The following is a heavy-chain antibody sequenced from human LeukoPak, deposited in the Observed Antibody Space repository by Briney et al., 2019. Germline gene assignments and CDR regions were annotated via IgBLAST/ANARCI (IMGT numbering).Heavy chain of an antibody. Sequence: PGRSLRLSCAASGFTFSSYAMHWVRQAPGKGLEWVAVISYDGSNKYYADSVKGRFTISRDNSKNTLYLRMNSLRADDTAVYYCAKGGGRAVAGNFDYWGQGTLVTVSS. CDR3: AKGGGRAVAGNFDY. J-gene: IGHJ4*02. CDR1: GFTFSSYA. D-gene: IGHD6-19*01. CDR2: ISYDGSNK. V-gene: IGHV3-30*04.